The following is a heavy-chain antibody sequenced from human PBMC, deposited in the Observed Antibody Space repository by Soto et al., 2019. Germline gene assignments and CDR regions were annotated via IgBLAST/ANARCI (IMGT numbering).Heavy chain of an antibody. CDR1: GGTFRNSA. J-gene: IGHJ6*02. CDR3: ARDNDRPQLGGNYYYILDV. V-gene: IGHV1-69*12. CDR2: IMPIFRTP. D-gene: IGHD1-1*01. Sequence: QVQLXXSGAEVKKXXXSVKVSCKASGGTFRNSAISWVRQAPGQGLEWMGGIMPIFRTPDYAQKFQGRVTITADESTSTAYMELSGLRSDDTAVYFCARDNDRPQLGGNYYYILDVWGHGTTVTVSS.